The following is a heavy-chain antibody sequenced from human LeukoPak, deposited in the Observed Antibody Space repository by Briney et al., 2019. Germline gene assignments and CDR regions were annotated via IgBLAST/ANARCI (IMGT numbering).Heavy chain of an antibody. V-gene: IGHV4-61*01. J-gene: IGHJ4*01. D-gene: IGHD2-15*01. CDR2: IYYSGST. Sequence: SETLSLTCAVSGYSISSGYYWGWIRQPPGKGLEWIGYIYYSGSTNYNPSLKSRVTISVDTSKNQFSLKLSSVTAADTAVYYCARREGRYCSGGSCSYYFDYWGQEPWSPSPQ. CDR3: ARREGRYCSGGSCSYYFDY. CDR1: GYSISSGYY.